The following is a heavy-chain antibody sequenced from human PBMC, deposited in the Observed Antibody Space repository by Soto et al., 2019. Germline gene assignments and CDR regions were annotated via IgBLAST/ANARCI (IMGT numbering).Heavy chain of an antibody. CDR1: GFTCVDYA. D-gene: IGHD2-2*02. V-gene: IGHV3-9*01. CDR3: VKDGVAYWLYHFDS. CDR2: ISWNRNSM. Sequence: PGGSLRHSCTTSGFTCVDYAMHWVRQATGKGPEWVSGISWNRNSMGYADSVKGRFTISRDNAKNSLYLQMNSLRPEDTALYHCVKDGVAYWLYHFDSWGQGTLVTVSS. J-gene: IGHJ4*02.